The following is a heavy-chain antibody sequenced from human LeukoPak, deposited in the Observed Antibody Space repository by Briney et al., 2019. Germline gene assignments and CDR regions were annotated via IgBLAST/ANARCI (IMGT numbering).Heavy chain of an antibody. D-gene: IGHD6-13*01. CDR2: INTTSDYI. CDR1: GFTFSAYS. CDR3: ARGGIYSQGFDY. V-gene: IGHV3-21*01. J-gene: IGHJ4*02. Sequence: GGSLRLSCAASGFTFSAYSMNWVRQAPGKGLEWVSSINTTSDYIHYADSLKGRLAISRDNAKNSLYLQMNSLRAEDTAVYYCARGGIYSQGFDYWGQGSLVTVSS.